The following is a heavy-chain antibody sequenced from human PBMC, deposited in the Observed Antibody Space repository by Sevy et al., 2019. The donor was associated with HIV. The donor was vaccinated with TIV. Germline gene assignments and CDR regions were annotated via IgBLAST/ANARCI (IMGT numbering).Heavy chain of an antibody. CDR1: GYTFTSYG. D-gene: IGHD3-10*01. CDR2: ISAYNGNT. CDR3: ASDGHVLLWFREFEAEGREDYGMDV. J-gene: IGHJ6*02. V-gene: IGHV1-18*01. Sequence: ALVKVSCKASGYTFTSYGISWVRQAPGQGLEWMGWISAYNGNTNYAQKLQGRVTMTTDTSTSTAYMELRSLRSDDTAVYYCASDGHVLLWFREFEAEGREDYGMDVWGQGTTVTVSS.